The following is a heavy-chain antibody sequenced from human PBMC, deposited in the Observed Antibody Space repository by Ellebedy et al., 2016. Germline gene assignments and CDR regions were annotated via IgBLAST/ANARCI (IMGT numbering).Heavy chain of an antibody. V-gene: IGHV3-23*01. CDR2: ISGSGGST. J-gene: IGHJ3*02. Sequence: GGSLRLXXAASGFTFSSYAMSWVRQAPGKGLEWVSAISGSGGSTYYADSVKGRFTISRDNSKNTLYLQMNSLRAEDTAVYYCARESGLTMIVVVITSNAFDIWGQGTMVTVSS. CDR3: ARESGLTMIVVVITSNAFDI. CDR1: GFTFSSYA. D-gene: IGHD3-22*01.